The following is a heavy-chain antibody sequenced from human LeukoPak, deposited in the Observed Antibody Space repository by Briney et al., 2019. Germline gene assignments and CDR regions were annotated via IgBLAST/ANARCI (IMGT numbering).Heavy chain of an antibody. CDR1: GFTFSTYS. Sequence: GALRLSCAASGFTFSTYSMSWVRQAPGKGLEWVSAIRGGGATTFYADSTFYADSVKGRFTISRDNSKNTLDLQMNSLRPEGTAIYYCAKEFSATPRAAAQTGDAFDVWGQGTMVTVSS. J-gene: IGHJ3*01. CDR3: AKEFSATPRAAAQTGDAFDV. D-gene: IGHD7-27*01. CDR2: IRGGGATTFYADST. V-gene: IGHV3-23*01.